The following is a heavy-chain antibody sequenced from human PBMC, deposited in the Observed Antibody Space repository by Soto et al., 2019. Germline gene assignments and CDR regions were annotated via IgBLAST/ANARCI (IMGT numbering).Heavy chain of an antibody. J-gene: IGHJ3*02. Sequence: QVQLVQSGAEVKKPGSSVKVSCKASGGTFSSYAISWVRQAPGQGLEWMGGIIPIFGTANYAQKIQGRVTITADESTSTAYMELSSLRSEDTAVYYCARDGIGWELLPDAFDIWCQGRMVTVSS. V-gene: IGHV1-69*01. CDR1: GGTFSSYA. CDR2: IIPIFGTA. D-gene: IGHD1-26*01. CDR3: ARDGIGWELLPDAFDI.